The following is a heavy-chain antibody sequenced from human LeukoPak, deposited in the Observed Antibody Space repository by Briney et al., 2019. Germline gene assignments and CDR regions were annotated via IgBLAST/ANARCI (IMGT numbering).Heavy chain of an antibody. J-gene: IGHJ5*02. CDR1: GGSISSYY. CDR2: IYYSGST. CDR3: ARHLGRINWFDP. V-gene: IGHV4-59*08. Sequence: SESLSLTCTVSGGSISSYYWSWMRQPPGKGLEWIGYIYYSGSTNYNPSLKSRVTISVDTSKNQFSLKLSSVTAADTAVYYCARHLGRINWFDPWGQGTLVTVSS. D-gene: IGHD1-14*01.